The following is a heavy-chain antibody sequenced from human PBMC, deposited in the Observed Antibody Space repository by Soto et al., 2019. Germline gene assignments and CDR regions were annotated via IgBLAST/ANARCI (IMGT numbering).Heavy chain of an antibody. Sequence: SVKVSCKASGYTFTSYGISWVRQAPGQGLEWMGWISAYNGNTNYAQKLQGRVTMTTDTSTSTAYMELRSLRSDDTAVYFCGSDRRYVVVVSGTPLHYYYGLDVWGQGTTVTVSS. V-gene: IGHV1-18*01. J-gene: IGHJ6*02. CDR2: ISAYNGNT. D-gene: IGHD2-21*02. CDR1: GYTFTSYG. CDR3: GSDRRYVVVVSGTPLHYYYGLDV.